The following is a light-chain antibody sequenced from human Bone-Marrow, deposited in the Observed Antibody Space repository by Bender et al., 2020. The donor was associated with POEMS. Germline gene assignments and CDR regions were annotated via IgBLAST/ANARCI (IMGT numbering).Light chain of an antibody. CDR1: NIVTKS. CDR2: DDS. CDR3: QVWDSSSDHVV. Sequence: SYVLTQPPSVSVAPGQTARITCGGNNIVTKSVHWYQQKPGQAPVLVVYDDSDRPSGIPERFSGSNSGNTATLTISRVEVGDEADYYCQVWDSSSDHVVFGGGTKLTVL. V-gene: IGLV3-21*02. J-gene: IGLJ2*01.